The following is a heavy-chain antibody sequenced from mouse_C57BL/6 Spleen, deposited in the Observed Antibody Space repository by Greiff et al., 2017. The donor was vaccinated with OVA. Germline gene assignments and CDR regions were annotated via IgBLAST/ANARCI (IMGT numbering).Heavy chain of an antibody. Sequence: VQLQQPGAELVMPGASVKLSCKASGYTFTSYWMHWVKQRPGQGLEWIGEIDPSDSYTNYNQKFKGKSTLTVDKSSSTAYMQLSSLTSEDSAVYDCARQGYSNYGVAYWGQGTLVTVSA. CDR2: IDPSDSYT. CDR3: ARQGYSNYGVAY. J-gene: IGHJ3*01. CDR1: GYTFTSYW. D-gene: IGHD2-5*01. V-gene: IGHV1-69*01.